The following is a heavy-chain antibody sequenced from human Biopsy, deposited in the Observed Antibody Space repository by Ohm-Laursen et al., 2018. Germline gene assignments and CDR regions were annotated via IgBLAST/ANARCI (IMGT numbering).Heavy chain of an antibody. Sequence: GSLRLSCVASGFTFSDYYMSWIRQAPGKGLEWVSYITSGGSTTDYADSVKGRFTISRDNAKSSLFLQMNSLRAEDTAVYYCARGPGKLWSGYYTWGQGSLVSVSS. V-gene: IGHV3-11*01. CDR2: ITSGGSTT. CDR1: GFTFSDYY. CDR3: ARGPGKLWSGYYT. J-gene: IGHJ5*02. D-gene: IGHD3-3*01.